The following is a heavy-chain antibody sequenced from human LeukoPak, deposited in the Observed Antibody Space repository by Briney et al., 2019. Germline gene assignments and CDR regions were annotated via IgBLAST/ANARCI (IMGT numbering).Heavy chain of an antibody. CDR3: ARAQTISSFYFDY. Sequence: SETLSLTCSVSGVSIIAYYWSWIRQPPGKGLEWLGYLYSSGTTNYNPSLRSRLTISADTSKNQFSLKLNSVTVADTAVYYCARAQTISSFYFDYWGQGILVAVSS. CDR2: LYSSGTT. D-gene: IGHD4/OR15-4a*01. V-gene: IGHV4-59*01. CDR1: GVSIIAYY. J-gene: IGHJ4*02.